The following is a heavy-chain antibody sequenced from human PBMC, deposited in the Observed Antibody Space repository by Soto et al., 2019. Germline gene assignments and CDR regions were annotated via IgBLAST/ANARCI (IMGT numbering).Heavy chain of an antibody. J-gene: IGHJ4*02. CDR3: GRWTSGSPDC. CDR1: GFTLNDHY. D-gene: IGHD1-26*01. CDR2: TRNKANNYIT. Sequence: EVQLVESGGGLVQPGGSLRLSCAASGFTLNDHYMDWVRQAPGKGLEWLGRTRNKANNYITEYATSVKGRFTISRDDSKNSVYLQLNSLKSEDTAVYYCGRWTSGSPDCWGQGTLVTVSS. V-gene: IGHV3-72*01.